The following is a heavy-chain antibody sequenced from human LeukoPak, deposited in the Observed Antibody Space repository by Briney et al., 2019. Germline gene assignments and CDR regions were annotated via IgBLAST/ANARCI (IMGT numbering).Heavy chain of an antibody. CDR3: AKDIGRINYYDSRGHFDY. CDR2: ISWNSGSI. D-gene: IGHD3-22*01. V-gene: IGHV3-9*01. CDR1: GFTFDDYA. Sequence: PGRSLRLSCAASGFTFDDYAMHWVRQAPGKGLEWVSGISWNSGSIGYADSVKGRFTTSRDNAKNSLYLQMNSLKAEDTALYYCAKDIGRINYYDSRGHFDYWGQGTLVTVSS. J-gene: IGHJ4*02.